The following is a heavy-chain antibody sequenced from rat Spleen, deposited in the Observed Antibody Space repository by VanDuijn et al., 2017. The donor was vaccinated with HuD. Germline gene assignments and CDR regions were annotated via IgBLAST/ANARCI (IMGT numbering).Heavy chain of an antibody. CDR1: GFSLTSYH. D-gene: IGHD1-12*03. CDR3: ARMGGLLSPPFDY. J-gene: IGHJ2*01. Sequence: QVQLKESGPGLVQPSQTLSLTCTVSGFSLTSYHVSCVRQPPGKGLEWMGVIWTGGITAYNSLLKSRLSISRDTSKSQVFLKVNSLQTEDTATYYCARMGGLLSPPFDYWGQGVMVTVSS. V-gene: IGHV2-43*01. CDR2: IWTGGIT.